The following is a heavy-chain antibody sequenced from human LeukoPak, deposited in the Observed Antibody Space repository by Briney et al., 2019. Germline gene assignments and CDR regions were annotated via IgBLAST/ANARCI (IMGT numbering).Heavy chain of an antibody. D-gene: IGHD2-21*02. J-gene: IGHJ6*02. Sequence: SGTLSLTCTVSGGSISSYYWSWIRQPPGKGLEWIGYIYYSGSTNYNPSLKSRVTISVDTSKNQFSLKLSSVTAADTAVYYCARHSTAIASYYYYGMDVWGQGTTVTVSS. CDR3: ARHSTAIASYYYYGMDV. CDR1: GGSISSYY. V-gene: IGHV4-59*08. CDR2: IYYSGST.